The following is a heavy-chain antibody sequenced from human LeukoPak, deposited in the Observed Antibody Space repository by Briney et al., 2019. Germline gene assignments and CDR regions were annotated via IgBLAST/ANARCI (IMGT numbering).Heavy chain of an antibody. CDR1: GFSLSSYG. J-gene: IGHJ4*02. CDR2: LSDSGGGT. V-gene: IGHV3-23*01. Sequence: GGSLRLSCAASGFSLSSYGMTWVRQAPGRQLEWVSTLSDSGGGTYYADSVKGRFTISRDNSRNTLYLQMHSLRVEDTAVYYCAKDSKGYSSGWDLDYWGQGTLVTVSS. D-gene: IGHD6-19*01. CDR3: AKDSKGYSSGWDLDY.